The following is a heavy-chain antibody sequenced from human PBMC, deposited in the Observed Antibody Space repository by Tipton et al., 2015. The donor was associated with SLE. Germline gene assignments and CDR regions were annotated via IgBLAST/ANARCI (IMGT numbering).Heavy chain of an antibody. V-gene: IGHV3-53*01. CDR3: AKNMGDGTGAFDY. CDR2: IYVPGDT. CDR1: GFSVTNNY. Sequence: SLRLSCAASGFSVTNNYMSWVRQAPGKGLEWVSVIYVPGDTYYADSVKGRFSISRDNSKNTVFLQMSLLRVDDTAVYFCAKNMGDGTGAFDYWGQGSLVTVSS. D-gene: IGHD3-10*01. J-gene: IGHJ4*02.